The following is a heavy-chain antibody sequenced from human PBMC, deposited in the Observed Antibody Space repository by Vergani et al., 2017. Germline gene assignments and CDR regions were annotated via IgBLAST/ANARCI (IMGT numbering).Heavy chain of an antibody. Sequence: QVQVVQSGAEVKKSGASVKVSCKTSGYTFSIYYMHWVRQAPGQGLEWMGIINPSGGHTNYAQKFQGRITMTRDTSTSTVYMELSSLRSEDTAIYYCARGDYGSLTGYRYWGQGTLVTVSA. CDR2: INPSGGHT. J-gene: IGHJ4*02. CDR1: GYTFSIYY. D-gene: IGHD3-9*01. CDR3: ARGDYGSLTGYRY. V-gene: IGHV1-46*03.